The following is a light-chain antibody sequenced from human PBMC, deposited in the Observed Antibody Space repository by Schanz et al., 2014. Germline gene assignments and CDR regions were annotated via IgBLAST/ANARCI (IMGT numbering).Light chain of an antibody. CDR1: SSNIGTNS. J-gene: IGLJ3*02. Sequence: QSVLTQPPSASGTPGQRVSFSCSGSSSNIGTNSVVWYQQLPGTAPKLLIYSNNQRPSGVPDRFSGSKSGTSASLAISGLQSDDEADYYCSTWDDILNGQGVFGGGTKLTVL. CDR3: STWDDILNGQGV. V-gene: IGLV1-44*01. CDR2: SNN.